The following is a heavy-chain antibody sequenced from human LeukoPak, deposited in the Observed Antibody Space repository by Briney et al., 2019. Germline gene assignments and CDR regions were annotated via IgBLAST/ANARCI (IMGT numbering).Heavy chain of an antibody. CDR1: GFTFSSYA. CDR3: AKALTKATDYMDV. CDR2: ISGSGGST. J-gene: IGHJ6*03. Sequence: VGSLRLSCAASGFTFSSYARSWVRQAPGKGLEWFSAISGSGGSTYYADSVKGRFTISRDNSKNTLCLQMNSLRAEDTAVYYCAKALTKATDYMDVWGKGTTVTVSS. D-gene: IGHD2-2*01. V-gene: IGHV3-23*01.